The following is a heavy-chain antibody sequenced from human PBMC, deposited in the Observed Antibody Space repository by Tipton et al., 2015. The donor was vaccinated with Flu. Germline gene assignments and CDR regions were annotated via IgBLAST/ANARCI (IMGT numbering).Heavy chain of an antibody. CDR3: ARHKVIIDITPGNWFDP. CDR2: ITHSGDT. D-gene: IGHD2-21*01. CDR1: GGSFSGYN. V-gene: IGHV4-34*01. J-gene: IGHJ5*02. Sequence: TLSLTCAVFGGSFSGYNWNWIRQAPGKGPEWVGEITHSGDTNYNPSLKSRVIISVDMSKNHFSLKLNSVTAADTAVYFCARHKVIIDITPGNWFDPWGQGTLVTVAS.